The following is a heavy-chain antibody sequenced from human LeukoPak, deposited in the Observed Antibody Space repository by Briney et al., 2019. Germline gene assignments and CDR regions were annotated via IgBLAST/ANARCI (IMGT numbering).Heavy chain of an antibody. CDR3: AKDRVTMVRGVNVFWFDP. D-gene: IGHD3-10*01. J-gene: IGHJ5*02. CDR2: ISSSSYI. Sequence: GGSLRLSCAASGFTFSSYSMNWVRQAPGKGLEWVSSISSSSYIYYADSVKGRFTISRDNAKNSLYLQMNSLRAEDTAVYYCAKDRVTMVRGVNVFWFDPWGQGTLVTVSS. V-gene: IGHV3-21*01. CDR1: GFTFSSYS.